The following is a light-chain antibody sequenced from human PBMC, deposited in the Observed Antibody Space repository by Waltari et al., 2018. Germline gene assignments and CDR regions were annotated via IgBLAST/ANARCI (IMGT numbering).Light chain of an antibody. CDR1: NIGPKS. J-gene: IGLJ3*02. Sequence: SYVVTQPPSVSVAPGQTARIPCGGNNIGPKSVHWYQQKPGQAPVLVVYDDIDRPSGISERFSGSNSGNTATLTISRVEAGDEADYYCQVWDSNSDHLVMFGGGTKLTVL. CDR2: DDI. V-gene: IGLV3-21*02. CDR3: QVWDSNSDHLVM.